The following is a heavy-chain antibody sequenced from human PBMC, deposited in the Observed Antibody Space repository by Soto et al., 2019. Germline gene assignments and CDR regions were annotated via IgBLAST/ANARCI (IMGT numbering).Heavy chain of an antibody. V-gene: IGHV3-23*01. D-gene: IGHD3-10*01. CDR2: LTGSGVHT. CDR3: AKRKTGLLWFGASGGLDV. Sequence: EVHLLEAGGGLVQSGGSLRLSCAASGFTFANYAMSWVRQAPGKGLEWVSALTGSGVHTYYAHSVKGRFTISRDNSKNTLYLQMDSLTAADTAVYYCAKRKTGLLWFGASGGLDVWGQGTTVTVSS. CDR1: GFTFANYA. J-gene: IGHJ6*02.